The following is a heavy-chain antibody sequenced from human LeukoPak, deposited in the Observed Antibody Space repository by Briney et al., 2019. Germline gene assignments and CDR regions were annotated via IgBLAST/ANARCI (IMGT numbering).Heavy chain of an antibody. CDR2: INPNSGGT. CDR1: GYTFTGYY. Sequence: ASVKVSCKASGYTFTGYYMHWVRQAPGQGLEWMGWINPNSGGTNYAQKFQGWVTMTRDTSISTACMELSRLRSDDTAVYYCARGVPAADHFDYWGQGTLVTVSS. CDR3: ARGVPAADHFDY. D-gene: IGHD2-2*01. J-gene: IGHJ4*02. V-gene: IGHV1-2*04.